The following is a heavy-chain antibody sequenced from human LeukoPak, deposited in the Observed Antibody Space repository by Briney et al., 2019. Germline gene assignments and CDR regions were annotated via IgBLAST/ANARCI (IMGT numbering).Heavy chain of an antibody. CDR1: GGSISSSSYY. D-gene: IGHD3-10*01. J-gene: IGHJ5*02. CDR3: ARGRGEGRGISMVRGVRAPSYNWFDP. CDR2: IYYSGST. V-gene: IGHV4-39*07. Sequence: PSETLSLTCTVSGGSISSSSYYWGWIRQPPGKGLEWIGSIYYSGSTYYNPSLKSRVTISVDTSKNQFSLRLSSVTAADTAVYYCARGRGEGRGISMVRGVRAPSYNWFDPWGHGTLVTVSS.